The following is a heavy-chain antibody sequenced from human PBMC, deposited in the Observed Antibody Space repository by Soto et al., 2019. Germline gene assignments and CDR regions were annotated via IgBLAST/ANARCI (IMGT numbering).Heavy chain of an antibody. Sequence: QVQLVQSGSEVMKPGASVRVSCKTSGYTFSSYYLHWVRQAPGQGLEWMGIINPRGGSTSYAQKFQGRVTMTRDTSTRTVYMELSSLRSEDTAVYYCARGNTYGSGNYAKIDTWAQGTLVTVSS. CDR1: GYTFSSYY. CDR2: INPRGGST. V-gene: IGHV1-46*01. D-gene: IGHD3-10*01. CDR3: ARGNTYGSGNYAKIDT. J-gene: IGHJ5*02.